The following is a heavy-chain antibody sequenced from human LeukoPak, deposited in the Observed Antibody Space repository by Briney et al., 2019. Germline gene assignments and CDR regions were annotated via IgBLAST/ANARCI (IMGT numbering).Heavy chain of an antibody. D-gene: IGHD3-10*02. CDR2: ISGSGSDI. V-gene: IGHV3-11*04. J-gene: IGHJ6*04. CDR3: AELGITMIGGV. CDR1: GFSFSDSY. Sequence: GGSLRLSCVVSGFSFSDSYMTWIRQTPGKGLEWLAYISGSGSDIYYADSVKGRFTISRDNAKNSLYLQMNSLRAEDTAVYYCAELGITMIGGVWGKGTTVTISS.